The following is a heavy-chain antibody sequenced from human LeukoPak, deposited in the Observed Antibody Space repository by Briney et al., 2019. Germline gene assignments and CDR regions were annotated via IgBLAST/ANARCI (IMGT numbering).Heavy chain of an antibody. V-gene: IGHV3-21*01. Sequence: PGGPLRLSCAASGFTFSSYSMNWVRQAPGKGLEWVSSISSSSSYIYYADSVKGRFTISRDNAKNSLFLQMNSLRAEDTSVYYCARDFPTMTTAGAFDIWGQGTMVTVSS. CDR3: ARDFPTMTTAGAFDI. CDR1: GFTFSSYS. D-gene: IGHD5-24*01. CDR2: ISSSSSYI. J-gene: IGHJ3*02.